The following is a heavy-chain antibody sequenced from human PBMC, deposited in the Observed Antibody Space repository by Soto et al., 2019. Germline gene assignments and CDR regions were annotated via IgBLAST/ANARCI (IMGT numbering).Heavy chain of an antibody. J-gene: IGHJ4*02. CDR3: ARARVEGSKAGTKVLVFDY. Sequence: QVQLVQSGAEVKKPGSSVKVSCKASGGTFSSYAITWVRQAPGQGLEWMGGIIPIFGTANYAQKFQGRVTITADESTSTAYMELSRLRSEDTAVYYCARARVEGSKAGTKVLVFDYWGQGTLVTVSS. D-gene: IGHD1-1*01. CDR2: IIPIFGTA. CDR1: GGTFSSYA. V-gene: IGHV1-69*01.